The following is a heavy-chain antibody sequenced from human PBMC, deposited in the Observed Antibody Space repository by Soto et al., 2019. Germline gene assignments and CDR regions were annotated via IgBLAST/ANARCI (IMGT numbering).Heavy chain of an antibody. D-gene: IGHD3-22*01. CDR1: GDSVSSNSAA. Sequence: PSQTLSLTCAISGDSVSSNSAAGNCSIRSRSRVLEWLGRTYYRSKWYNDYAVSVKSRITINPDTSKNQFSLQLNSVTPEDTAVYYCAREVTMIVVVIRGAFDIWGQGTMVTVSS. J-gene: IGHJ3*02. CDR2: TYYRSKWYN. CDR3: AREVTMIVVVIRGAFDI. V-gene: IGHV6-1*01.